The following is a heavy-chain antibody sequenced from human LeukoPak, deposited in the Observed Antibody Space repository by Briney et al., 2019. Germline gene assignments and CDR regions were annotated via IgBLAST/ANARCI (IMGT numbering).Heavy chain of an antibody. CDR3: ATDTGSGSYVLGFRVAFDI. D-gene: IGHD1-26*01. CDR2: FDPEDGET. J-gene: IGHJ3*02. V-gene: IGHV1-24*01. CDR1: GYTLTELS. Sequence: ASVKVSCKVSGYTLTELSMHRVRQAPGKGLEWMGGFDPEDGETIYAQKFQGRVTMTEDTSTDTAYMELSSLRSEDTAVYYCATDTGSGSYVLGFRVAFDIWGQGTMVTVSS.